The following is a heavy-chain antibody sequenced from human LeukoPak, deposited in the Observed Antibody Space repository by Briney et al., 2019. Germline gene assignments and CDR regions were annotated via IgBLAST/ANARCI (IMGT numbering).Heavy chain of an antibody. Sequence: GASVKVSCKASGYTFTSYGISWVRQAPGQGLEWMGWISAYNGNTNYAQKLQGRVTMTTDTSTSTAYMELRSLRSDDTAVYYCARDNHDILTGYSAYFDYWGQGTLVTVSS. CDR1: GYTFTSYG. CDR2: ISAYNGNT. D-gene: IGHD3-9*01. CDR3: ARDNHDILTGYSAYFDY. J-gene: IGHJ4*02. V-gene: IGHV1-18*01.